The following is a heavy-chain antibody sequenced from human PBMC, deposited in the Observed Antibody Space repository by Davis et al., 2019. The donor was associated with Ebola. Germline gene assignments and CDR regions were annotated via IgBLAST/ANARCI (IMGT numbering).Heavy chain of an antibody. Sequence: PSETLSLTCTVSGGSISSSSYYWGWIRQPPGKGLEWIGSIYYSGSTYYNPSLKSRVTISVDTSKNQFSLKLSSVTAADTAVYYCARELRNDYVAWYFDLWGRGTLVTVSS. CDR2: IYYSGST. CDR3: ARELRNDYVAWYFDL. V-gene: IGHV4-39*07. CDR1: GGSISSSSYY. J-gene: IGHJ2*01. D-gene: IGHD4-17*01.